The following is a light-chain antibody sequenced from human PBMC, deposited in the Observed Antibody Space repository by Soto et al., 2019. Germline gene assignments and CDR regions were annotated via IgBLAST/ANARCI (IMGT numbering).Light chain of an antibody. J-gene: IGLJ1*01. CDR2: DVS. CDR1: SSDVGGYNY. V-gene: IGLV2-14*01. Sequence: QSVLTQPASVSGSPGESITISCTGTSSDVGGYNYVSWYQQHPGKAPKLMIYDVSNRPSGVSNRFSGSKSGNTASLTISGLQAEDGADYYCSSYTSSSTGFFGTGTKVTVL. CDR3: SSYTSSSTGF.